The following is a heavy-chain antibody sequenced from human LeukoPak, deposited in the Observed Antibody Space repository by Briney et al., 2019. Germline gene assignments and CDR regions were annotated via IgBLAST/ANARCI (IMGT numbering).Heavy chain of an antibody. V-gene: IGHV3-21*01. CDR1: GFTFSSYN. D-gene: IGHD6-19*01. J-gene: IGHJ4*02. Sequence: GGSLRLSCAASGFTFSSYNMNWVRQAPGKGLEWVSSISSSSSYIYYADSVKGRFTISRDNAKNSLYLQMNSLRAEDTAVYYCARGIGEIAVAGTFDYWGQGTLVTVSS. CDR2: ISSSSSYI. CDR3: ARGIGEIAVAGTFDY.